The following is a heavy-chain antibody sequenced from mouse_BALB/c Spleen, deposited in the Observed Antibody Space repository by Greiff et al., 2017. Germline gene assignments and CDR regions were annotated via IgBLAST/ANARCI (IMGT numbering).Heavy chain of an antibody. V-gene: IGHV3-2*02. Sequence: EVQRVESGPGLVKPSQSLSLTCTVTGYSLTSDYAWNWIRQFPGNKLEWMGYISYSGSTSYNPSLKSRISITRDTSKNQFFLQLNSVTTEDTATYYCARSIGYDRFAYWGQGTLVTVSA. CDR3: ARSIGYDRFAY. D-gene: IGHD2-2*01. CDR1: GYSLTSDYA. CDR2: ISYSGST. J-gene: IGHJ3*01.